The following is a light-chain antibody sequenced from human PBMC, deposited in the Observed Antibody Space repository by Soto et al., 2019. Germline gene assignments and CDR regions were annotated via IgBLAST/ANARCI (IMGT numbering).Light chain of an antibody. CDR1: QSISAW. CDR2: KAS. CDR3: QQYHSYPLT. Sequence: DLQMTQSPSTLSASVGERVTITCRASQSISAWLAWYQQKPGKAPKLLIYKASNVESGVPSRFSGSGSGTDFTLTISSLQPDDFATYYCQQYHSYPLTFGQGTRLEIK. J-gene: IGKJ5*01. V-gene: IGKV1-5*03.